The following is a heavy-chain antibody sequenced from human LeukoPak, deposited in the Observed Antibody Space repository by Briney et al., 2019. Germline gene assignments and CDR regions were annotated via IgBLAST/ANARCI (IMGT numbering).Heavy chain of an antibody. CDR2: ISVYNGNT. CDR1: GYTFTSYG. V-gene: IGHV1-18*01. J-gene: IGHJ4*02. CDR3: IVVVTAITH. D-gene: IGHD2-21*02. Sequence: GASVKVSCKASGYTFTSYGINWVRQAPGQGLEWMGWISVYNGNTNYAQKLQGRVTMTTDTSTSTAYMELRSLTSDDTAVYYAIVVVTAITHWAQGPPVTVSS.